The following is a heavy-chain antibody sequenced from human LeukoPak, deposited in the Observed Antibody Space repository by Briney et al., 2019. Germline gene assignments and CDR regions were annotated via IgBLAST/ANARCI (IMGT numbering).Heavy chain of an antibody. CDR2: MQYDGSNK. J-gene: IGHJ6*03. CDR3: AKCSGWFVRGKDYYYYYMDV. CDR1: GFTLSSYG. D-gene: IGHD6-19*01. V-gene: IGHV3-30*02. Sequence: GGSLRLSCAASGFTLSSYGMHWVRQAPGKGLEWVAFMQYDGSNKYYADSVKGRFTISRDNSKDTLYLQMNSLRAEDTAVYYCAKCSGWFVRGKDYYYYYMDVWGKGTTVTVSS.